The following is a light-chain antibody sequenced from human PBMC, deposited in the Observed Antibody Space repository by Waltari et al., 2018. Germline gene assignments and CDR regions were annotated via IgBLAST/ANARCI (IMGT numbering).Light chain of an antibody. J-gene: IGLJ2*01. Sequence: QSVLTQPPSVSAAPGQEGTTSCSGSRPNIGINYVSWYQQLPGTPPQLLIHANDRRPSGIPDRFSGSKSGTSATLGITGLQTGDEADYYCGTWDNSLSAVVFGGGTKLTVL. CDR1: RPNIGINY. V-gene: IGLV1-51*01. CDR3: GTWDNSLSAVV. CDR2: AND.